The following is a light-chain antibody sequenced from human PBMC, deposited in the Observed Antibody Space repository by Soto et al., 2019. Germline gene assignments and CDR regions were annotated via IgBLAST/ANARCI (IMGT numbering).Light chain of an antibody. CDR1: QSVSSY. CDR2: DAS. Sequence: EIVLTQSPATLSLSPGERATLSCRASQSVSSYLAWYQQKPGQAPRLLIYDASSRATGIPARFSGSRSGTAMTLNNSSLAPEDFPVDYCQQRSNWLTFGGGTKVEIK. J-gene: IGKJ4*01. V-gene: IGKV3-11*01. CDR3: QQRSNWLT.